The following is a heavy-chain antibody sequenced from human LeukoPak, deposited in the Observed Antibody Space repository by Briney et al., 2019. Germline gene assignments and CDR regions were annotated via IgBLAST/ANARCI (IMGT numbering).Heavy chain of an antibody. CDR3: ANGYCSGGSCHDSNDY. V-gene: IGHV3-7*01. J-gene: IGHJ4*02. CDR2: IKQDGSEK. D-gene: IGHD2-15*01. CDR1: GFTFSSYW. Sequence: GGSLRLSCAASGFTFSSYWMSWVRQAPGKGLEWVANIKQDGSEKYYVDSVKGRFTISRDNAKNSLYLQMNSLRAEDTAVYYCANGYCSGGSCHDSNDYWGQGTLVTVSS.